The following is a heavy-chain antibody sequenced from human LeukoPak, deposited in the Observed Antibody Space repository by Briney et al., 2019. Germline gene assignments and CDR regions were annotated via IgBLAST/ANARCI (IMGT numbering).Heavy chain of an antibody. Sequence: GGSLRLSCAASGFTFSSYGMHWVRQAPGKGLEWVALIWDDGNKKSHADTVKGRFTISRDNSKNTLYLQMNSLRAEDTAVYYCARDFGTTVTTFGAVDIWGQGTKVIVSS. CDR3: ARDFGTTVTTFGAVDI. CDR1: GFTFSSYG. J-gene: IGHJ3*02. V-gene: IGHV3-33*01. D-gene: IGHD4-17*01. CDR2: IWDDGNKK.